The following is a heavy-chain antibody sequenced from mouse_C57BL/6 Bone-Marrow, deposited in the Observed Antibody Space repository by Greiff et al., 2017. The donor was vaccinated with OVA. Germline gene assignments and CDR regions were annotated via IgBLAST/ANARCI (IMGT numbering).Heavy chain of an antibody. J-gene: IGHJ4*01. V-gene: IGHV2-2*01. CDR3: ASYYYGSSYAMDY. Sequence: QVQLKESGPGLVQPSQSLSITCTVSGFSLTSYGVHWVRQSPGKGLEWLGVIWSGGSTDYNAAFISRLSISKDNSKSQVFFKMNSLQADDTAIYYCASYYYGSSYAMDYWGQGTSVTVSS. D-gene: IGHD1-1*01. CDR1: GFSLTSYG. CDR2: IWSGGST.